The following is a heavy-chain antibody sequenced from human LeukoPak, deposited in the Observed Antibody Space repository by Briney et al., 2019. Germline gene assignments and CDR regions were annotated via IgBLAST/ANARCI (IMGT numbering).Heavy chain of an antibody. Sequence: ASVKVSCKASGYTFTGYYMHWVRQAPGQGLEWMGWINPNSGGTNYAQKLQGRVTMTTDTSTSTAYMELRSLRSDDTAVYYCARDHLSRYYYGSGSRADAFDIWGQGTMVTVSS. CDR3: ARDHLSRYYYGSGSRADAFDI. J-gene: IGHJ3*02. CDR1: GYTFTGYY. V-gene: IGHV1-2*02. CDR2: INPNSGGT. D-gene: IGHD3-10*01.